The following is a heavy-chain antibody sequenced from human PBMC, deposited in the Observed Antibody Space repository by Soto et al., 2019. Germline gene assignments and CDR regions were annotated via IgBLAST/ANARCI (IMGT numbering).Heavy chain of an antibody. Sequence: QVQLVESGGGLVEPGGSLRLSCAASGFSVGDNYMTWIRQAPGKGLEWLSYSSSSGGYTNYADSVKGRFTISRDNAKNGLYLQMESLRAEDTAVYFCARSSGRRHVFTFGYGLDVWGQGTTVTVSS. CDR2: SSSSGGYT. D-gene: IGHD3-16*01. J-gene: IGHJ6*02. V-gene: IGHV3-11*06. CDR3: ARSSGRRHVFTFGYGLDV. CDR1: GFSVGDNY.